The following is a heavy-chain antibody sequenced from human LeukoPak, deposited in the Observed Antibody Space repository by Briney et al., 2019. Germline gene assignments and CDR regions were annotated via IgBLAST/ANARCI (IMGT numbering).Heavy chain of an antibody. CDR1: GGSFSGYY. CDR2: INHSGST. CDR3: ARTPSTSGWYGDSYYMDV. D-gene: IGHD6-19*01. Sequence: PSETLSLTCAVYGGSFSGYYWSWIRQPPGKGLEWIGEINHSGSTNYNPSLKSRVTISVDTSKNQFSLKLSSVTAADTAVYYCARTPSTSGWYGDSYYMDVWGKGTTVTVSS. V-gene: IGHV4-34*01. J-gene: IGHJ6*03.